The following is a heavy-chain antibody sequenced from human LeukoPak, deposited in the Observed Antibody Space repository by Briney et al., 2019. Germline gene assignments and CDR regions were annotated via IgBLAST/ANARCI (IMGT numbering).Heavy chain of an antibody. D-gene: IGHD3-22*01. CDR3: ARDKSSGYYYFDY. CDR2: INTPGGST. V-gene: IGHV3-23*01. Sequence: GGSLRLSCAASGFTFSSYAMSWVRQAPGKGLEWVSAINTPGGSTYYADSVKGRFTISRDNSKNTLYLQMNSLRAEDTALYYCARDKSSGYYYFDYWGQGTLVTVSS. CDR1: GFTFSSYA. J-gene: IGHJ4*02.